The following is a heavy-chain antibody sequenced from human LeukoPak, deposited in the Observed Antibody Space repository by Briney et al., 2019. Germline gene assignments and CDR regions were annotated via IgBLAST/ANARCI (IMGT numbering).Heavy chain of an antibody. V-gene: IGHV4-59*01. CDR1: GGSISGY. CDR2: ISYSGNT. J-gene: IGHJ2*01. D-gene: IGHD6-13*01. Sequence: SETLSLTCTVSGGSISGYWTWIRQPPGKGLEWIAYISYSGNTNYNPSLKSRVTISVDTSKNQFSLKLSSVTAADTAVYYCARGLSGAAAGPRDWYFDLWGRGTLVTVSS. CDR3: ARGLSGAAAGPRDWYFDL.